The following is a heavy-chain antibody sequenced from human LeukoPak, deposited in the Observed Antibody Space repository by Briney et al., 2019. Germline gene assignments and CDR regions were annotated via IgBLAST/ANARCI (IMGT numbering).Heavy chain of an antibody. Sequence: GGSLRLSCAAPGFTFSSYSMNWVRQAPGKGLEWVSSISSSSSYIYYADSVKGRFTISRDNAKNSLYLQMNSLRAEDTAVYYCARESHCSSTSCYTRNHWFDPWGQGTLVTASS. V-gene: IGHV3-21*01. CDR1: GFTFSSYS. D-gene: IGHD2-2*02. CDR2: ISSSSSYI. J-gene: IGHJ5*02. CDR3: ARESHCSSTSCYTRNHWFDP.